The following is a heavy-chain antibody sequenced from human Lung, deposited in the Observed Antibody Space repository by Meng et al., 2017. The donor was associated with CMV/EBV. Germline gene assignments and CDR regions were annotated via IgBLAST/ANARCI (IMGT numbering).Heavy chain of an antibody. D-gene: IGHD6-13*01. CDR1: GSYFSDYS. Sequence: GGSXRLXCAASGSYFSDYSMNWVRQAPGRGLELVSYIRKDSSAVYYADSVKGRFTTTRDNAKNSHYLQMNSLRAEDTAVYYCANLFGSSWESDYWGQGTVVTVSS. V-gene: IGHV3-48*04. CDR2: IRKDSSAV. CDR3: ANLFGSSWESDY. J-gene: IGHJ4*02.